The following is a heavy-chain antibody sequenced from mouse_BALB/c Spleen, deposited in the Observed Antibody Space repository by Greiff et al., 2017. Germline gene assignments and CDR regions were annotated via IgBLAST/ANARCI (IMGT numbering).Heavy chain of an antibody. D-gene: IGHD2-14*01. CDR1: GYTFTSYW. Sequence: VQLQQPGAELVRPGASVKLSCKASGYTFTSYWINWVKQRPGQGLEWIGNIYPSDSYTNYNQKFKDKATLTVDKSSSTAYMQLSSPTSEDSAVYYCTRLYRYDGYAMDYWGQGTSVSVSS. J-gene: IGHJ4*01. CDR3: TRLYRYDGYAMDY. V-gene: IGHV1-69*02. CDR2: IYPSDSYT.